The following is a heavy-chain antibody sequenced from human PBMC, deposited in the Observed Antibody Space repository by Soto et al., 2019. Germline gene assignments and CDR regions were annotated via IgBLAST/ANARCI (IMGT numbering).Heavy chain of an antibody. CDR1: GGTFSSYA. CDR2: IIPILGTA. J-gene: IGHJ4*02. D-gene: IGHD3-22*01. CDR3: ASSYDSSGYYSNFDY. Sequence: GASVKVSCKASGGTFSSYAISWVRQAPGQGLEWMGGIIPILGTANYAQKFQGRVTITADESTSTAYMELSSLRSEDTAVYYCASSYDSSGYYSNFDYWGQGTLVTVSS. V-gene: IGHV1-69*13.